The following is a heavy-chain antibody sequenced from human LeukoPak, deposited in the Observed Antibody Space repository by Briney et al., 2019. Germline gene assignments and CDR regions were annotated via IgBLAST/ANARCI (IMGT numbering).Heavy chain of an antibody. Sequence: GGSLRLSCAASGFTLTSHAMSWVRQAPGKGLEGVSGISGSGDRAYHADSVKVRFTISRDNAKNTLYLQMHSLRAEDTAVYYCATLPTTVTKEWGQGTLVTVSS. J-gene: IGHJ4*02. D-gene: IGHD4-11*01. CDR3: ATLPTTVTKE. V-gene: IGHV3-23*01. CDR1: GFTLTSHA. CDR2: ISGSGDRA.